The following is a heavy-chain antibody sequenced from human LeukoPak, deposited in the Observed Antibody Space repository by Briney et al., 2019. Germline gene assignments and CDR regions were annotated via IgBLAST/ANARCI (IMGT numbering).Heavy chain of an antibody. J-gene: IGHJ3*02. CDR2: ISRSSSYI. Sequence: GESLRLSCAASGFTFSSYSMNWVRQAPGKGLEWVSSISRSSSYIYYADSVKGRFTISRDNAKNSLYLQMNSLRAEDTAVYYCARARYCSSTSCFDALDIWGQGTMVTVSS. CDR1: GFTFSSYS. V-gene: IGHV3-21*01. CDR3: ARARYCSSTSCFDALDI. D-gene: IGHD2-2*01.